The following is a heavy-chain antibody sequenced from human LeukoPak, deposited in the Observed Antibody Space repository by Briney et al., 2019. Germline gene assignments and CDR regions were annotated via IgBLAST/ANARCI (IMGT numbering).Heavy chain of an antibody. V-gene: IGHV3-30*18. CDR2: ISYDGSNK. J-gene: IGHJ4*02. CDR1: GFTFSSYG. Sequence: GGSLRLSCAASGFTFSSYGMHWVRQAPGKGLEWVAVISYDGSNKYYADSVKGRFTISRDNSKNTLYLQMNSLRAEDTAVYYCAKPNLPMKVVVSQYFDYWGQGTLVTVSS. D-gene: IGHD3-22*01. CDR3: AKPNLPMKVVVSQYFDY.